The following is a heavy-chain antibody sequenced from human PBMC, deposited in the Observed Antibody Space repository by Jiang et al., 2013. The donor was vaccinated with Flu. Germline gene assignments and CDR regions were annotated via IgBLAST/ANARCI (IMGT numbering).Heavy chain of an antibody. D-gene: IGHD3-22*01. CDR1: GGSFSGYY. Sequence: LLKPSETLSLTCTVYGGSFSGYYWSWIRQPPGKGLEWIGEINHSGSTNYNPSLKSRVTISVDTSKNQFSLKLSSVTAADTAVYYCARVIPYYYDSSGYYYAPGNYFDYWGQGTLVTVSS. J-gene: IGHJ4*02. CDR2: INHSGST. V-gene: IGHV4-34*01. CDR3: ARVIPYYYDSSGYYYAPGNYFDY.